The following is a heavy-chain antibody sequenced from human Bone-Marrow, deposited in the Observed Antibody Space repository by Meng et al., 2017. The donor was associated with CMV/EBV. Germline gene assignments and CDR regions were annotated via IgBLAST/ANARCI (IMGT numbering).Heavy chain of an antibody. J-gene: IGHJ4*02. V-gene: IGHV1-2*02. CDR3: ARVPTGGYNYGSFDY. CDR2: INPNSGGT. CDR1: GYTFTGYY. D-gene: IGHD5-24*01. Sequence: ASVKVSCKASGYTFTGYYMHWVRQAPGQGLEWMGWINPNSGGTNYAQKFQGRVTMTRDTSISTAYMELSRLRSDDTAVYYCARVPTGGYNYGSFDYWGQGTLVTVSS.